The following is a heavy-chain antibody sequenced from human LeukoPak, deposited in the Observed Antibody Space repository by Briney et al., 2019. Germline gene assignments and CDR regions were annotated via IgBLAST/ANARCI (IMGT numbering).Heavy chain of an antibody. V-gene: IGHV3-30*04. Sequence: GGSLRLSCAASGFTFSSYAMHWVRQAPGKGLEWVAVISYDGSNKYYADSVKGRFTISRDNSKNTLYLQMNSLRAEDTAVYYCARDNNYYDSSGYYYPAGMDVWGQGTTVTVSS. CDR1: GFTFSSYA. D-gene: IGHD3-22*01. J-gene: IGHJ6*02. CDR3: ARDNNYYDSSGYYYPAGMDV. CDR2: ISYDGSNK.